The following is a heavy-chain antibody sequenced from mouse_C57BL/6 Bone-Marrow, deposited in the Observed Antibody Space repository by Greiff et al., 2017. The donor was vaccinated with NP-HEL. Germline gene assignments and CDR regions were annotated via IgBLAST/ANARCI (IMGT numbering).Heavy chain of an antibody. J-gene: IGHJ2*01. Sequence: VQLQESGAELVKPGASVKMSCKASGYTFTSYWITWVKQRPGQGLEWIGDIYPGSGSTNYNEKFKSKATLTVDTSSSTAYMQLSSLTSEDSAVYYCAREELYYYGSSGYWGQGTTLTVSS. CDR3: AREELYYYGSSGY. D-gene: IGHD1-1*01. V-gene: IGHV1-55*01. CDR2: IYPGSGST. CDR1: GYTFTSYW.